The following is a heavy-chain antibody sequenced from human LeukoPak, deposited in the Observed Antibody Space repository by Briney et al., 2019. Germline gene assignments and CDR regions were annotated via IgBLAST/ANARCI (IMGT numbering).Heavy chain of an antibody. J-gene: IGHJ6*03. D-gene: IGHD1-14*01. Sequence: ASVKVSCTASGGTFSSYAISWVRQAPGQGLEWMGGIIPIFGTANYAQKFQGRVTITADESTSTAYMELSSLRSEDAAVYYCARGDRHYYYYYYMDVWGKGTTVTVSS. CDR2: IIPIFGTA. CDR1: GGTFSSYA. V-gene: IGHV1-69*13. CDR3: ARGDRHYYYYYYMDV.